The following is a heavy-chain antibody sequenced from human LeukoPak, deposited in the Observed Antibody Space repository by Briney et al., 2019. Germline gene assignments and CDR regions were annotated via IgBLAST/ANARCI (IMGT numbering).Heavy chain of an antibody. D-gene: IGHD6-13*01. Sequence: GGSLRLSCAASGFTFSNAWMSWVRQAPGKGLVWVGRIKSKTDGGTTDYAAPVKGRFTISRDDSKNTLYLQMNSLKTEDTAVYYCTSEMPNSSSWTFDYWGQGTVVTVSS. CDR1: GFTFSNAW. J-gene: IGHJ4*02. V-gene: IGHV3-15*01. CDR3: TSEMPNSSSWTFDY. CDR2: IKSKTDGGTT.